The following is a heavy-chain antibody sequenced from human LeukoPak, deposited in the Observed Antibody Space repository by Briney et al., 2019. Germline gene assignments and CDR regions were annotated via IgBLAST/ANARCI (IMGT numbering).Heavy chain of an antibody. V-gene: IGHV3-7*01. CDR2: IKQDGSEK. D-gene: IGHD4-17*01. Sequence: GGTLRLSCAASGFTFSNYGMSWVRQAPGKGLEWVANIKQDGSEKYYVDSVKGRFTISRDNAKNSLYLQMNSLRAEDTAVYYCARPPVTSRRGAFDIWGQGTMVTVSS. CDR1: GFTFSNYG. J-gene: IGHJ3*02. CDR3: ARPPVTSRRGAFDI.